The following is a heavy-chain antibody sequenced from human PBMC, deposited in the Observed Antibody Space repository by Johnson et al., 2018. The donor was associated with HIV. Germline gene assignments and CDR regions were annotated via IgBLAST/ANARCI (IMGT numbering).Heavy chain of an antibody. D-gene: IGHD1-7*01. CDR1: GFTFSNAW. CDR2: IKSKTDGGTT. J-gene: IGHJ3*02. Sequence: VQLVESGGGLVKPGGSLRLSCAASGFTFSNAWMSWVRRAPGKGLEWVGRIKSKTDGGTTDYAVPVKGRFTISRDDSKNTLYLQMNSLRAEDTALYYCAKAQTGTTGAFDIWGQGTMVTVSS. CDR3: AKAQTGTTGAFDI. V-gene: IGHV3-15*05.